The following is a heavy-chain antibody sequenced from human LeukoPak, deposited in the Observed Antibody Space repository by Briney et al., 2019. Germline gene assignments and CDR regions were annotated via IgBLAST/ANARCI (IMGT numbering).Heavy chain of an antibody. V-gene: IGHV4-59*01. CDR3: ARGAGWYQF. J-gene: IGHJ4*02. CDR2: IYYTGST. D-gene: IGHD6-19*01. CDR1: GGSINSYY. Sequence: SETLSLTCTVSGGSINSYYWSWIRQPPGKGLEWIAYIYYTGSTNHNPSLKSRVTISVDTSKNQFSLKLSSVTAADTAVYYCARGAGWYQFWGQGTLVTVSS.